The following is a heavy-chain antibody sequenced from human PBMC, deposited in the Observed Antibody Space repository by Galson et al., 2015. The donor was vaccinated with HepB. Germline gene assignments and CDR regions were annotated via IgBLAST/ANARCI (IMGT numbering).Heavy chain of an antibody. Sequence: SVKVSCKASGYTFTGYHMHWVRQAPGQGLEWMGRINPNSGGTNYAQKFQGRVTMTRDTSISTAYMELSRLRSDDTAVYYCARDGQWLVHSWFDPWGQGTLVTVSS. CDR3: ARDGQWLVHSWFDP. CDR1: GYTFTGYH. D-gene: IGHD6-19*01. CDR2: INPNSGGT. V-gene: IGHV1-2*06. J-gene: IGHJ5*02.